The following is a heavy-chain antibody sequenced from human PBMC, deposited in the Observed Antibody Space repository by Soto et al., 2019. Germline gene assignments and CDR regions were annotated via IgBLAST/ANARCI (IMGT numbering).Heavy chain of an antibody. D-gene: IGHD3-3*01. Sequence: EVQLVESGGGLVQPGGSLRLSCAASGFTFSSYWMSWVRQAPGKGLEWVANIKQDGSEKYYVDSVKGRFTISRDNAKNSLYLQMNILRAEDTAVYYCARGLYYDFWSGFSGYGYYYYYMDVWGKGTTVTVSS. CDR2: IKQDGSEK. J-gene: IGHJ6*03. V-gene: IGHV3-7*04. CDR3: ARGLYYDFWSGFSGYGYYYYYMDV. CDR1: GFTFSSYW.